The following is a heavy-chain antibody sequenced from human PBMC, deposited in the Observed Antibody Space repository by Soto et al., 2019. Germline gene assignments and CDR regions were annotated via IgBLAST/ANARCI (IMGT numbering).Heavy chain of an antibody. D-gene: IGHD5-12*01. CDR3: ARIEMASIK. J-gene: IGHJ4*02. CDR2: IYYTGST. CDR1: GASIRSGGYY. V-gene: IGHV4-31*03. Sequence: PSETLSLTCSVSGASIRSGGYYWSWLRQSPGKGLEWIGHIYYTGSTFYRPSLKSRLTISLDTPKNQFSLDLNSVTTADTAMYYCARIEMASIKWGRGTLVTVSS.